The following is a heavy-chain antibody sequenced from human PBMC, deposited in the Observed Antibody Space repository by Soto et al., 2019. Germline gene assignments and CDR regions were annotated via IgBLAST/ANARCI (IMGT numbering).Heavy chain of an antibody. D-gene: IGHD2-2*01. V-gene: IGHV3-23*01. CDR1: GFTFSSYA. CDR2: ISGSGGST. Sequence: EVQLLESGGGLVQPGGSLRLSCAASGFTFSSYAMSWVRQAPGKGLEWVSAISGSGGSTYYADSVKGRFTISRDNSKNTLYLQMNSLRAEDTAVYYCASDYCSSTSCTSYYYYMDVWGKGTTVTVSS. J-gene: IGHJ6*03. CDR3: ASDYCSSTSCTSYYYYMDV.